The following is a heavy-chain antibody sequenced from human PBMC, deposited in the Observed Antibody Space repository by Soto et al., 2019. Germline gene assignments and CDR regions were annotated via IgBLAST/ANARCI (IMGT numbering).Heavy chain of an antibody. CDR1: GFTFTSYG. J-gene: IGHJ4*03. CDR3: ARGSRDMDL. V-gene: IGHV1-18*04. CDR2: ISAYNGNT. D-gene: IGHD2-15*01. Sequence: KVSCKASGFTFTSYGISWVRQTPGQWPEWVGWISAYNGNTNSAQKLHGIVTMTTYTSTSKAYKELRSLRSDDTAVDYCARGSRDMDLWGQGTLVTVSS.